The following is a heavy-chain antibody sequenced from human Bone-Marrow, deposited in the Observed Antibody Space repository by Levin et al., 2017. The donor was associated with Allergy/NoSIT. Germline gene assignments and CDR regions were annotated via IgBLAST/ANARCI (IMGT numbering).Heavy chain of an antibody. Sequence: GSLRLSCAASGFTFSSYSMNWVRQAPGKGLEWVSSISSANNYIYYSDSVKGRFTISRDNAKNSLYLQMNSLRAEDTAMYYCARDPAGYDSSGYYSRVAFDIWGQGTMVTVSS. CDR1: GFTFSSYS. CDR3: ARDPAGYDSSGYYSRVAFDI. V-gene: IGHV3-21*01. D-gene: IGHD3-22*01. CDR2: ISSANNYI. J-gene: IGHJ3*02.